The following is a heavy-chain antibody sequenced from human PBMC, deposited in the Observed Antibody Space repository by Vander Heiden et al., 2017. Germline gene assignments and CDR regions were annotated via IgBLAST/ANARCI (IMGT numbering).Heavy chain of an antibody. CDR2: ISSSRSYI. CDR1: GFTFSSYR. Sequence: EVQLVESGGGLVKPGGSLSLSCATSGFTFSSYRMNGGRQAPGKGLEGVSSISSSRSYIYYADSVKGRFTISRDNAKNSLYLQMNSLRAEDTAVYYCARDDRVVVVAVTDDAFDIWGQGTMGTVSS. CDR3: ARDDRVVVVAVTDDAFDI. J-gene: IGHJ3*02. V-gene: IGHV3-21*01. D-gene: IGHD2-15*01.